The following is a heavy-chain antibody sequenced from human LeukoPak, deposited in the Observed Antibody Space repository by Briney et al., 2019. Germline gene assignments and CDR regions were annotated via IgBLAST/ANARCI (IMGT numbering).Heavy chain of an antibody. V-gene: IGHV4-59*01. CDR1: GGSISSYY. CDR2: IYYSGST. Sequence: NASETLSPTCTVSGGSISSYYWSWIRQPPGKGLEWIGYIYYSGSTNYNPSLKSRVTISVDTSKNQFSLKLSSVTAADTAVYYCAGAGGSYYFDYWGQGTLVTVSS. J-gene: IGHJ4*02. CDR3: AGAGGSYYFDY. D-gene: IGHD5-12*01.